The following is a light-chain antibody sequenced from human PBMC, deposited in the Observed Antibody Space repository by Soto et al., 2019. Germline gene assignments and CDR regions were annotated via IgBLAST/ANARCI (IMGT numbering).Light chain of an antibody. CDR1: QSFXSR. Sequence: DIQMTQCPSTLSASVGDRVTISCRASQSFXSRLAWDQQKPGKAPKILXDKASSLERGGPSRLSGSGSATEFTLTISSLQPEYVANYYCQKYNSATRTFGGGTKVDIK. CDR2: KAS. CDR3: QKYNSATRT. J-gene: IGKJ4*02. V-gene: IGKV1-5*03.